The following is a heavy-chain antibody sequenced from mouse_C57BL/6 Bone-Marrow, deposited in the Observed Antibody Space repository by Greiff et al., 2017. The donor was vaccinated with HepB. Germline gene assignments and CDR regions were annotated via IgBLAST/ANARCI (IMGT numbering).Heavy chain of an antibody. Sequence: EVKLQESGAELVRPGASVKLSCTASGFNIKDDYMHWVKQRPEQGLEWIGWIDPENGDTEYASKFQGKATITADTSSNTAYLQLSSLTSEDTAVYYCTTSITTVVAHFDYWGQGTTLTVSS. CDR1: GFNIKDDY. D-gene: IGHD1-1*01. CDR2: IDPENGDT. V-gene: IGHV14-4*01. CDR3: TTSITTVVAHFDY. J-gene: IGHJ2*01.